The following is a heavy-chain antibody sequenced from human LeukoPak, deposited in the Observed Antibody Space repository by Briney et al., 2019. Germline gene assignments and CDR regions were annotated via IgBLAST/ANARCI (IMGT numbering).Heavy chain of an antibody. CDR2: IIPIFGTA. D-gene: IGHD3-10*01. Sequence: SVKVSCKASGYTFTSYGISWVRQAPGQGLEWMGGIIPIFGTANYAQKFQGRVTITADESTSTAYMELSSLRSEDTAVYYCARDPYPGSGEDYWGQGTLVTVSS. CDR3: ARDPYPGSGEDY. CDR1: GYTFTSYG. J-gene: IGHJ4*02. V-gene: IGHV1-69*13.